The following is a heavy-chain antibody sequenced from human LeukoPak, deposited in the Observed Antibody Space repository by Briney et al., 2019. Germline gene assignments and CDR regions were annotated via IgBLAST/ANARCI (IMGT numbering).Heavy chain of an antibody. V-gene: IGHV4-39*01. D-gene: IGHD6-6*01. J-gene: IGHJ4*02. Sequence: SETLSLTCTVSGGSISSGSYYWGWIRQPPGKGLEWIGSIYYSGSTYYNPSLKSRVTISVDTSKNQFSLKLSSVTAADTAVYYCARGLSIAARRAFDYWGQGTLVTVSS. CDR2: IYYSGST. CDR3: ARGLSIAARRAFDY. CDR1: GGSISSGSYY.